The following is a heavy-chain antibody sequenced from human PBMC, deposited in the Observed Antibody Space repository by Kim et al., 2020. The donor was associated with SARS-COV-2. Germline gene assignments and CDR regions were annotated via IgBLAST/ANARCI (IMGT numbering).Heavy chain of an antibody. Sequence: GGSLRLSCAASGFTFSNYWMNWVRQAPGKGLEWVANMKEDGSEKYNVDSVKGRFTISRDNDKNILYLQMNSLRADDTAVYYCAREREATYYDAVTGYSRIHWFDPWGQGTLVTVSS. CDR3: AREREATYYDAVTGYSRIHWFDP. V-gene: IGHV3-7*03. J-gene: IGHJ5*02. CDR1: GFTFSNYW. CDR2: MKEDGSEK. D-gene: IGHD3-9*01.